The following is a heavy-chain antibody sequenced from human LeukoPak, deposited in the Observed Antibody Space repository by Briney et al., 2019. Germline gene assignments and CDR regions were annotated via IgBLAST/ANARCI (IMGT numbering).Heavy chain of an antibody. V-gene: IGHV3-48*03. D-gene: IGHD1-26*01. CDR2: ISSSGSTI. Sequence: PGGSLRLSCAASGFTFSSYEMNWVRQAPGKGLEWVSYISSSGSTIYYADSVKGRFTISRDNAKNSLYLQMNSLRAEDTAVYYCAREIRDRERVVGATPPAFDIWGQGTMVTASS. CDR3: AREIRDRERVVGATPPAFDI. J-gene: IGHJ3*02. CDR1: GFTFSSYE.